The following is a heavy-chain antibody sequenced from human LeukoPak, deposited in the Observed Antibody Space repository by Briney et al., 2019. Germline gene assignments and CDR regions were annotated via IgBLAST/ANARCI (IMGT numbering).Heavy chain of an antibody. D-gene: IGHD3-22*01. Sequence: GGSLRLSCAVSGITLSNDGMSWVRQTPGKGLEWVAGISGSGGTTSYADSVKGRFTISRDNPKNTLYLQMNSLRAEDTAVYFCAKRGVVIRVILVGFHKEAYYFDSWGQGALVTVSS. V-gene: IGHV3-23*01. CDR3: AKRGVVIRVILVGFHKEAYYFDS. J-gene: IGHJ4*02. CDR1: GITLSNDG. CDR2: ISGSGGTT.